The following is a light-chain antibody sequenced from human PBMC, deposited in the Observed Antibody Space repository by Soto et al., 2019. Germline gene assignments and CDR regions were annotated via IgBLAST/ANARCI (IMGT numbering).Light chain of an antibody. J-gene: IGKJ1*01. CDR2: GAS. V-gene: IGKV3-20*01. CDR1: ASLSTNS. Sequence: EIVLTQSPGTLSSSPGERATLSCRASASLSTNSLAWYQQKPGQPPRLLIYGASSRATGIPDRFSGSGSGTDFTLTISRLEPEDFAVYYCQQYGSSPWTFGQGTKVEIK. CDR3: QQYGSSPWT.